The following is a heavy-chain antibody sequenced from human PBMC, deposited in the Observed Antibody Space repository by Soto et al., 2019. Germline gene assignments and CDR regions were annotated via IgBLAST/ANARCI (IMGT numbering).Heavy chain of an antibody. CDR1: GYTFTCYG. Sequence: ASVKVSCKASGYTFTCYGISWVRQAPGQGLEWMGWISGYNGDTTYAQKFQGRVTMTIDTSTSTAYMELRSLTSDDTAVYYCAKNGQPPYYYYGMDVWGQGTTVTVSS. J-gene: IGHJ6*02. CDR2: ISGYNGDT. V-gene: IGHV1-18*01. CDR3: AKNGQPPYYYYGMDV. D-gene: IGHD2-8*01.